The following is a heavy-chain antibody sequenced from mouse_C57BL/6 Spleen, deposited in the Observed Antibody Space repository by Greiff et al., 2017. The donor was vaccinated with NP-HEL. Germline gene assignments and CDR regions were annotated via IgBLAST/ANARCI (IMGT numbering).Heavy chain of an antibody. CDR2: ISDGGSYT. CDR3: AREVPHYGSSYAWFAY. Sequence: EVQVVESGGGLVKPGGSLKLSCAASGFTFSSYAMSWVRQTPEKRLEWVATISDGGSYTYYPDNVKGRFTISRDNAKNNLYLQMSHLKSEDTAMYYCAREVPHYGSSYAWFAYWGQGTLVTVSA. J-gene: IGHJ3*01. CDR1: GFTFSSYA. D-gene: IGHD1-1*01. V-gene: IGHV5-4*01.